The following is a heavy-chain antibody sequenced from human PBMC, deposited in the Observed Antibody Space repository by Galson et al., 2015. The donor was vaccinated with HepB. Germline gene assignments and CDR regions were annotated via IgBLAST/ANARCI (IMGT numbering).Heavy chain of an antibody. D-gene: IGHD1-7*01. CDR2: ISSSGSTI. CDR1: GFTFSDYY. CDR3: ARDGGNWNYEPLPVTGWFDP. J-gene: IGHJ3*01. Sequence: SLRLSCAASGFTFSDYYMSWIRQAPGKGLEWVLYISSSGSTIYYADSVKGRFTISRDNAKNSLYLQMNSLRAEDTAVYYCARDGGNWNYEPLPVTGWFDPWGQGTMVTVST. V-gene: IGHV3-11*01.